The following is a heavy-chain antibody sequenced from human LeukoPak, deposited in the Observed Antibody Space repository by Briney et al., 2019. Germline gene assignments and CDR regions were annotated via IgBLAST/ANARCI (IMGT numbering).Heavy chain of an antibody. D-gene: IGHD3-22*01. Sequence: SVKVSCKASGGTFSSYAISWVRQVPGQGLEWMGGIIPIFGTANYAQKFQGRATITTDESTSTAYMELSSLRSEDTAVYYCAAGYYDSSGYICDYWGQGTLVTVSS. CDR1: GGTFSSYA. CDR3: AAGYYDSSGYICDY. V-gene: IGHV1-69*05. J-gene: IGHJ4*02. CDR2: IIPIFGTA.